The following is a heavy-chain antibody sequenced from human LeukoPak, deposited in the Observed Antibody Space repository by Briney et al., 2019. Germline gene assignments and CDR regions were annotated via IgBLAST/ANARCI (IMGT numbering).Heavy chain of an antibody. CDR1: GGSIGSYY. Sequence: PSETLSLTCTVSGGSIGSYYWSWIRPPARKGLEWIGGIYTSGSTNYNPPLKSRVNMSVDTSKNHFSLKLSSVTAAETAVYYCARWVGAYSSVWYYFDYWGQGTLVTVSS. J-gene: IGHJ4*02. D-gene: IGHD6-19*01. V-gene: IGHV4-4*07. CDR2: IYTSGST. CDR3: ARWVGAYSSVWYYFDY.